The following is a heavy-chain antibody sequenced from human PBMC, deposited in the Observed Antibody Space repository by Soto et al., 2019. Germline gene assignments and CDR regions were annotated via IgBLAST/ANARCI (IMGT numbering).Heavy chain of an antibody. V-gene: IGHV3-7*01. CDR2: IKEDGSEK. CDR1: QLTFSPYY. CDR3: ARSQWRASDI. Sequence: EGQLVESGGGLVQPGGSLRLSCAASQLTFSPYYMSWVRQAPGKGLEWVAHIKEDGSEKFYVDSVKGRFTISRDNAHNLLFLQMNSLRVEDTAVYYCARSQWRASDIWDQGTMVTVSS. D-gene: IGHD2-8*01. J-gene: IGHJ3*02.